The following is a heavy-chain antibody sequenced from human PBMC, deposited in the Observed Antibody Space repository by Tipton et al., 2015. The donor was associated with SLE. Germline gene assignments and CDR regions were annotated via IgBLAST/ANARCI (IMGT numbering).Heavy chain of an antibody. Sequence: LRLSCAASGFKFNDNDMDWVRQAPGKGLEWVSLISGSGVNTAYADSVKGRFTISRDNPKNSLYLQMNSLRADDTAVYYCAKGEFDLWGQGTLVTVSS. CDR3: AKGEFDL. V-gene: IGHV3-23*01. CDR1: GFKFNDND. J-gene: IGHJ5*02. CDR2: ISGSGVNT.